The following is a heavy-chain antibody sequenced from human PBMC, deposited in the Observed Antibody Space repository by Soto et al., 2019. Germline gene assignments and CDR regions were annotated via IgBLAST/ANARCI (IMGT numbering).Heavy chain of an antibody. J-gene: IGHJ4*02. CDR2: ISFDGSFK. CDR1: GFTFSIYA. CDR3: ARRWGPGGYDY. D-gene: IGHD5-12*01. Sequence: QVHLVESGGGVVQPGRSLRLSCAASGFTFSIYAMHWVRQAPGKGLEWVAVISFDGSFKFYADSVRGRFTISRDNSKNTVTLQMNSLRVEDTAVYYCARRWGPGGYDYWGQGTLVTVSS. V-gene: IGHV3-30-3*01.